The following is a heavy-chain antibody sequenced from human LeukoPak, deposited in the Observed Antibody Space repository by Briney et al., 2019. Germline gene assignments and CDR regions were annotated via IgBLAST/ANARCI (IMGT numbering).Heavy chain of an antibody. Sequence: GSSVTVSCKASGGTFSNYAISWVRQAPGQGLEWMGRIIPILGIANYAQKFQGRVTITADKSTSTAYMELRSLRSEDTAVYYCARDTYSRSYGVVYWGQGTLVTVSS. CDR3: ARDTYSRSYGVVY. J-gene: IGHJ4*02. CDR2: IIPILGIA. D-gene: IGHD4-17*01. CDR1: GGTFSNYA. V-gene: IGHV1-69*04.